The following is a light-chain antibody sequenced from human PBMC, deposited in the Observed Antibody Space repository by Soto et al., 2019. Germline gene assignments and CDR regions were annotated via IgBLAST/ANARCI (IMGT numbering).Light chain of an antibody. CDR2: EAS. CDR3: TLYTSENTYV. V-gene: IGLV2-18*01. Sequence: ALTQPPSVSGSPGQSVTISCTGTSTDFVSYNRVSWYQQPPGTAPKLIIYEASNRPSGVPDRFSGSKSGNTASLTISGLQAADEADYYCTLYTSENTYVFGTGTKVTVL. J-gene: IGLJ1*01. CDR1: STDFVSYNR.